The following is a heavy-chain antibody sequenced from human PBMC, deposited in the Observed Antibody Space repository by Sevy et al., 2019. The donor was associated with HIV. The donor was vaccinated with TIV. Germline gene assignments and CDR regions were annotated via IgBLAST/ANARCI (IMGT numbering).Heavy chain of an antibody. Sequence: GGSLRLSCAASGFTFSSYAMHWVRQAPGKGLEWVAVISYDGSNKYYADSMKGRFTISRDNSKNTLYLQMNSLRAEDTAVYYCARDNLPGGGWFYYYGMDVWGQGTTVTVSS. CDR2: ISYDGSNK. D-gene: IGHD3-10*01. V-gene: IGHV3-30*04. J-gene: IGHJ6*02. CDR1: GFTFSSYA. CDR3: ARDNLPGGGWFYYYGMDV.